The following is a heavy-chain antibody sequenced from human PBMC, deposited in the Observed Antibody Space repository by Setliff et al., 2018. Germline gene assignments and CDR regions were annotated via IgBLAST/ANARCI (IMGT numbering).Heavy chain of an antibody. D-gene: IGHD3-10*01. J-gene: IGHJ4*02. CDR3: AGAPGRNIRGDY. V-gene: IGHV4-4*02. Sequence: SETLSLTRTVSGESIRSNNWWNWVRQPPGKGLEWIGDIYQSGTTNYNPSLKSRVTIPADTSKNQFSLKLKSVTAADTAVYYCAGAPGRNIRGDYWGQGALVTVSS. CDR1: GESIRSNNW. CDR2: IYQSGTT.